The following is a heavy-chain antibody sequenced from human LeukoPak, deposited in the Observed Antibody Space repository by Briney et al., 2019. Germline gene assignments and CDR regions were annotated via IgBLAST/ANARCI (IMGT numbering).Heavy chain of an antibody. CDR2: ISGSGGST. V-gene: IGHV3-23*01. D-gene: IGHD3-16*02. CDR3: AKDGYYDYVWGSYRPPAYFDY. J-gene: IGHJ4*02. Sequence: GGSLRLSCAASGFTFSDYYMSWVRQAPGKGLEWVSAISGSGGSTYYADSVKGRFTISRDNSKNTLYLQMNSLRAEDTAVHYCAKDGYYDYVWGSYRPPAYFDYWGQGTLVTVSS. CDR1: GFTFSDYY.